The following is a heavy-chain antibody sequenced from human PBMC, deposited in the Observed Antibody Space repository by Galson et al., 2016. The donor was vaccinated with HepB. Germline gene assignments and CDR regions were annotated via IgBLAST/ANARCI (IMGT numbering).Heavy chain of an antibody. Sequence: SETLSLTCTVSGGSISSYYWSWIRQPAGKGLEWIGRIYTSGSTNYNPSLKSRVTMSVDTSKNQSSLRLSSVTAADTAVYYCARESRFLGGSGFELWGQGSLVTVSS. CDR2: IYTSGST. CDR1: GGSISSYY. CDR3: ARESRFLGGSGFEL. D-gene: IGHD3-3*01. V-gene: IGHV4-4*07. J-gene: IGHJ4*02.